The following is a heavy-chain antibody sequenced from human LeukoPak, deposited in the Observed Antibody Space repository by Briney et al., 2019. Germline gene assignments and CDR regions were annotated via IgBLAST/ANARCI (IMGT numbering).Heavy chain of an antibody. CDR2: IYYSGST. V-gene: IGHV4-31*03. Sequence: SETLSLTCTVSGGSISSGGYYWSWVRKHRGRGLDWIGYIYYSGSTYYNPSLKSRVTISVDTSKNQFSLKLSSVTAADTAVYYCARDSSGYFDYWGQGTLVTVSS. CDR3: ARDSSGYFDY. J-gene: IGHJ4*02. CDR1: GGSISSGGYY. D-gene: IGHD3-22*01.